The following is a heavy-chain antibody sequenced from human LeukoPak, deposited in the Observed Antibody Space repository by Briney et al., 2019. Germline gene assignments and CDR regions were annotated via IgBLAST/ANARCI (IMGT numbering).Heavy chain of an antibody. V-gene: IGHV1-46*01. Sequence: ASVKVFCKASGYTFTSYYMHWVRQAPGQGLEWMGIINPSGGSTSYAQKFQGRVTMTRDTSTSTVYMELSSLRSEDTAVYYCARAPGFGELLNNWFDPWGQGTLVTVSS. J-gene: IGHJ5*02. CDR1: GYTFTSYY. CDR3: ARAPGFGELLNNWFDP. D-gene: IGHD3-10*01. CDR2: INPSGGST.